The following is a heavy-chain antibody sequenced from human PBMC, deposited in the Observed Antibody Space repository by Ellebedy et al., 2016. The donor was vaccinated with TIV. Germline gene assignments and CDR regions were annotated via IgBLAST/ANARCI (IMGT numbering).Heavy chain of an antibody. Sequence: PRGSLRLSCAASGFTFTSYAMHWVRQAPGKGLEWVAVIAYDGSDKHYADSVKGRFTIPRDNSKNTLYVQMNSLRAEDTAVYYCVRDGRTWDCSNCDDAFDIWGLGTMVTVSS. V-gene: IGHV3-30-3*01. CDR2: IAYDGSDK. J-gene: IGHJ3*02. D-gene: IGHD4-11*01. CDR3: VRDGRTWDCSNCDDAFDI. CDR1: GFTFTSYA.